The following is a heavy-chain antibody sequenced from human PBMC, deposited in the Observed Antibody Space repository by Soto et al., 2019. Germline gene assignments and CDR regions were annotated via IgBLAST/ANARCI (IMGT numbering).Heavy chain of an antibody. CDR3: ARLAHYYDSSGQLDY. V-gene: IGHV4-34*01. CDR2: INHSGST. Sequence: QVQLQQWGAGLLKPSETLSLTCAVYGGSFSGYYWSWIRQPPGKGLEWIGEINHSGSTNYNPSLKSRVTISVDTAKNQFSLKLSSVTAADTAVYYCARLAHYYDSSGQLDYWGQGTLVTVSS. CDR1: GGSFSGYY. D-gene: IGHD3-22*01. J-gene: IGHJ4*02.